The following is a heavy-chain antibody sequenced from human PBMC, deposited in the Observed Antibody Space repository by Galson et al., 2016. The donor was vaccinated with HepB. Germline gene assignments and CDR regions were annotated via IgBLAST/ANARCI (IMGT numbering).Heavy chain of an antibody. CDR1: GFAFSGYG. Sequence: SLRLSCAASGFAFSGYGMHWVRQAPGKGLEWVAVIWYDGSADYYADSVKGRFSISRDNSKNTLYLQMNSLRADDTAVYYCARESGGLDCWGQGTMVTVSS. CDR2: IWYDGSAD. CDR3: ARESGGLDC. V-gene: IGHV3-33*01. J-gene: IGHJ4*02. D-gene: IGHD1-1*01.